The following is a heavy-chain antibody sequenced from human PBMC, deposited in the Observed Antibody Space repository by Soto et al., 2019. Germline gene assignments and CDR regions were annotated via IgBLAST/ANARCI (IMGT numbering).Heavy chain of an antibody. V-gene: IGHV1-46*03. CDR2: INPSGGST. J-gene: IGHJ4*02. CDR3: SRVGITMVRGVIISLLFDY. CDR1: GYTFTSYY. D-gene: IGHD3-10*01. Sequence: ASVKVSCKASGYTFTSYYMHWVRQAPGQGLEWMGIINPSGGSTSYAQKFQGRVNMTRDTSTSTVYMELSSLRSEDTAVFYCSRVGITMVRGVIISLLFDYWGQGTLVTVSS.